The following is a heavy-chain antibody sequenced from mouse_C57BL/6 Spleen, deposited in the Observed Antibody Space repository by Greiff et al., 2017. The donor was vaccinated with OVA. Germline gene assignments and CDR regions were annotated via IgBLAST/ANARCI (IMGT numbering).Heavy chain of an antibody. CDR2: ISYDGSN. CDR1: GYSITSGYY. D-gene: IGHD2-1*01. J-gene: IGHJ4*01. Sequence: EVKLQESGPGLVKPSQSLSLTCSVTGYSITSGYYWNWIRQFPGNKLEWMGYISYDGSNNYNPSLKNRISITRDTSKNQFFLKLNSVTTEDTATYDCARARGNFYAMDYWGQGTSVTVSS. CDR3: ARARGNFYAMDY. V-gene: IGHV3-6*01.